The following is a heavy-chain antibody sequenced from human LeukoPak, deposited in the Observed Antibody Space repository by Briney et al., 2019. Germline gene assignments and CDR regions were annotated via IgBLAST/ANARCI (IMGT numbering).Heavy chain of an antibody. J-gene: IGHJ2*01. V-gene: IGHV5-51*01. CDR1: GYIFTNYW. CDR2: IHPGDSDA. D-gene: IGHD2/OR15-2a*01. Sequence: GESLKISCQGSGYIFTNYWIGWVRQMPGKGLEWMGIIHPGDSDARYSPSFQGRVTISVDKSITTAYVQWSSLKASDTAMYYCARPYCNSASCYGNWYFDLWGRGTLVTVSS. CDR3: ARPYCNSASCYGNWYFDL.